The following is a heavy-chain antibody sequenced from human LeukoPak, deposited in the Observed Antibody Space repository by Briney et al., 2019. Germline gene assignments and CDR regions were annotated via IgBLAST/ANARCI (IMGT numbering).Heavy chain of an antibody. J-gene: IGHJ4*02. D-gene: IGHD2-2*01. CDR1: GFTFSTYA. CDR2: RSGSGGST. CDR3: AKFEGLCGSANTCYHFDC. V-gene: IGHV3-23*01. Sequence: GSLKLSCDASGFTFSTYAMSWVRQAPGEGLEWVSGRSGSGGSTWYADSVKGRFTISRDNSKNTVYLHMNSLRAEDTAVYYCAKFEGLCGSANTCYHFDCWGQGTLVTVSS.